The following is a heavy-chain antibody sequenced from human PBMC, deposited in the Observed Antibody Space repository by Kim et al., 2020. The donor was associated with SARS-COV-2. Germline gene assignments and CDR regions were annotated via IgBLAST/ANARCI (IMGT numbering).Heavy chain of an antibody. V-gene: IGHV3-21*01. J-gene: IGHJ4*02. CDR1: GFTFSSYS. CDR2: ISSSSSYI. CDR3: ARFEQQLDIFDY. Sequence: GGSLRLSCAASGFTFSSYSMNWVRQAPGKGLEWVSSISSSSSYIYYADSVKGRFTISRDNAKNSLYLQMNSLRAEDTAVYYCARFEQQLDIFDYWGQGTLVTVSS. D-gene: IGHD6-13*01.